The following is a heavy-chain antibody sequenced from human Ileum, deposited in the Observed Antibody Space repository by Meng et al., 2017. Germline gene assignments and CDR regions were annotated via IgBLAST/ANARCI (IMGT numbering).Heavy chain of an antibody. CDR2: IFYTGTT. J-gene: IGHJ4*02. CDR3: ARDVMGIRDGAVEDY. CDR1: SGTLSSAGYY. Sequence: QVQLQESGPGLVKPSQTLSPTCTVSSGTLSSAGYYWGWIRQFPGKGLEWIGFIFYTGTTYYNPSLESRVTISVDTSKNQYYLKMNSVTAADTAVYYCARDVMGIRDGAVEDYWGQGTLVTVSS. D-gene: IGHD5-24*01. V-gene: IGHV4-31*03.